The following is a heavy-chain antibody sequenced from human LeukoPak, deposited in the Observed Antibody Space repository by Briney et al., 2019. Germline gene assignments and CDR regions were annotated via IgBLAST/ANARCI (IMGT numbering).Heavy chain of an antibody. D-gene: IGHD3-10*01. J-gene: IGHJ4*02. V-gene: IGHV3-53*01. CDR3: AKVDYNSGSFFDY. Sequence: GGSLRLSCAASGFTVSSNYMSWVRQAPGKGLEWVSVIYSGSSTYYTDSVKGRFTISRDNSKNTVYLQINSLRAEDTAVYYCAKVDYNSGSFFDYWGQGTLVTVSS. CDR1: GFTVSSNY. CDR2: IYSGSST.